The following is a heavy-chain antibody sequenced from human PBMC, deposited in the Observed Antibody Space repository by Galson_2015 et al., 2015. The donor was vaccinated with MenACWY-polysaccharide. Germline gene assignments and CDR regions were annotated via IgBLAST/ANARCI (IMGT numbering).Heavy chain of an antibody. J-gene: IGHJ4*02. CDR1: GYTFTIHY. CDR3: ARGGVRYHFDY. CDR2: INPNNGAT. D-gene: IGHD2-8*02. Sequence: SVKVSCKASGYTFTIHYFHWMRQAPGQGLEWMGWINPNNGATTYAQRFQGRVIMTRDTSISTVYMELTRLKSDDTAVYYCARGGVRYHFDYWGQGTLVTVSA. V-gene: IGHV1-2*02.